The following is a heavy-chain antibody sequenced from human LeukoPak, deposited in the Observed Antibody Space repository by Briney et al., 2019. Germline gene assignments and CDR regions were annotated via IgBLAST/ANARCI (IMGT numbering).Heavy chain of an antibody. J-gene: IGHJ4*02. CDR3: ARRVVGATGGVIDY. Sequence: SETLSLTCTVSGGSISSSSYYWGWIRQPPGKGLEWIGSIYYSGSTYYNPSLKSRVTISVDTSKNQFSLKLSSVTAADTAVYYCARRVVGATGGVIDYWGQGTLVTVSS. CDR2: IYYSGST. CDR1: GGSISSSSYY. D-gene: IGHD1-26*01. V-gene: IGHV4-39*01.